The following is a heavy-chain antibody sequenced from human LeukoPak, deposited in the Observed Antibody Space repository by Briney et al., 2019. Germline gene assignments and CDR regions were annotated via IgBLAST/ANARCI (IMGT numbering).Heavy chain of an antibody. CDR1: GGSFSGYY. D-gene: IGHD4-17*01. CDR3: ARERAVTTYYYFDY. V-gene: IGHV4-34*01. J-gene: IGHJ4*02. CDR2: MNHSGSA. Sequence: SETLSLTCAVYGGSFSGYYWTWIRQPPGKGLEWIGEMNHSGSANYNPSLKSRVTISVDTSKNQFSLKLSSVTAADTAVYYCARERAVTTYYYFDYWGQGTLVTVSS.